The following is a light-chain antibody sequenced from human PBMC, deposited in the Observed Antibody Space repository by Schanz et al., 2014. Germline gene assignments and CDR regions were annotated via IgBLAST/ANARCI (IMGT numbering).Light chain of an antibody. CDR3: QHYYNWPLT. J-gene: IGKJ4*01. CDR1: QSVGST. V-gene: IGKV3D-15*01. CDR2: AAS. Sequence: EVVLTQSPGTLSLSPGERATLSCRASQSVGSTLAWYQQKPGQPPRLLMYAASTRATGIPARYSGSGSGTEFTLTISSLQSEDFAVYYCQHYYNWPLTFGGGTKVEI.